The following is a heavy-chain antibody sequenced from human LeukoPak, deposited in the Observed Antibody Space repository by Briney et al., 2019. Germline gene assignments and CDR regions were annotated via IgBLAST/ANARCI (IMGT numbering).Heavy chain of an antibody. J-gene: IGHJ5*02. D-gene: IGHD5-12*01. CDR3: ARDRDSDYDYGEELTWFDP. V-gene: IGHV4-61*02. CDR2: IDTSGST. Sequence: SQTLSLTCTVSGGSISSGSYYWSWIRQPAGKGLEWIGCIDTSGSTNYSPSLKSRVTISVDTSKNQFSLKLSSVTAADTAVYYCARDRDSDYDYGEELTWFDPWGQGTLVTVSS. CDR1: GGSISSGSYY.